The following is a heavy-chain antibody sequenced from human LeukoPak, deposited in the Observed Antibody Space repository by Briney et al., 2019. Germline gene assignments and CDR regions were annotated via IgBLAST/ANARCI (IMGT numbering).Heavy chain of an antibody. Sequence: SETLSLTCTVSGGSINNYYWSGIGQPAGKGLDWIGYIYYRGSTNYNPSLSIRVTFSVDTSKNQFSLKLNSVTAADTAVYYCARGGDYGDLRYFDYWGQGTLVTVSS. CDR3: ARGGDYGDLRYFDY. CDR2: IYYRGST. CDR1: GGSINNYY. V-gene: IGHV4-59*01. D-gene: IGHD4-17*01. J-gene: IGHJ4*02.